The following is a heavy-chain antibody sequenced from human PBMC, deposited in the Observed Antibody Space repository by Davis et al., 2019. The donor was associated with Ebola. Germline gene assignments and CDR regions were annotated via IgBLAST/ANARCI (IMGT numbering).Heavy chain of an antibody. Sequence: GESLKISCAASGFTFSSYAMNWVRQAPGKGLEWVSSISSSSSYIYYADSVKGRFTISRDNAKNSLYLQMNSLRAEDTAVYYCARDFGGYDPIFDYWGQGTLVTVSS. CDR2: ISSSSSYI. V-gene: IGHV3-21*04. D-gene: IGHD5-12*01. CDR1: GFTFSSYA. CDR3: ARDFGGYDPIFDY. J-gene: IGHJ4*02.